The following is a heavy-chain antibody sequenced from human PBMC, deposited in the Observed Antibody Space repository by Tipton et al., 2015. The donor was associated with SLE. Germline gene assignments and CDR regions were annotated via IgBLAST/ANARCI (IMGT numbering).Heavy chain of an antibody. J-gene: IGHJ5*02. CDR1: GFTFSSFW. Sequence: SLRLSCAASGFTFSSFWMSWVRQAPGKGLEWVANIKQDGSDKYYVDSVKGRFTISRDNAKNSLCQQMNSLRAEDTAVYYCTRDGAPSAMGNWFDPWGQGTLVTVSS. D-gene: IGHD2-2*01. CDR2: IKQDGSDK. CDR3: TRDGAPSAMGNWFDP. V-gene: IGHV3-7*01.